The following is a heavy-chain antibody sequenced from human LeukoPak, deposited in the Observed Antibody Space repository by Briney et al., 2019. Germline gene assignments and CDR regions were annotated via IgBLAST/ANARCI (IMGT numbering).Heavy chain of an antibody. D-gene: IGHD4-17*01. Sequence: PGGSLRLSCAASGFTVSGNYMSWVRQAPGKGLEWVSVIYSGGSTYYADSVKGRFTISRDNSKNTLYLQMNSLRAEDTAVYYCARGSDGDYPYYYYYYGMDVWGQGTTVTVSS. J-gene: IGHJ6*02. CDR2: IYSGGST. CDR1: GFTVSGNY. CDR3: ARGSDGDYPYYYYYYGMDV. V-gene: IGHV3-66*01.